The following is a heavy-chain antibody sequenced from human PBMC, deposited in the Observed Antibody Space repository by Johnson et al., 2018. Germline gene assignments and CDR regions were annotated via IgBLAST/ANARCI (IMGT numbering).Heavy chain of an antibody. CDR1: GFTFSSYG. V-gene: IGHV3-30*18. J-gene: IGHJ3*02. CDR2: ISYDGSNK. D-gene: IGHD1-26*01. CDR3: AKVLSGSNGAFDI. Sequence: QVQLQESGGGVVQPGRSLRLSCAASGFTFSSYGMHWVRQAPGKGLEWVAVISYDGSNKYYADSVKGRFTISRDSSKNTVYRQMNSRGAEETAVYYCAKVLSGSNGAFDIWGQGTMVTVS.